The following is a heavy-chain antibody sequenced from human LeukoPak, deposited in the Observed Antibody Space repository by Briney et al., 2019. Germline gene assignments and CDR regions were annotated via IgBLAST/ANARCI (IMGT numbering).Heavy chain of an antibody. J-gene: IGHJ4*02. CDR1: GGSISSYY. V-gene: IGHV4-59*01. CDR2: IYYSGST. CDR3: AGVGNGGWREYYFDY. D-gene: IGHD6-19*01. Sequence: SETLSLTCTVSGGSISSYYWSWIRQPPGKGLEWIGYIYYSGSTNYNPSLKSRVTISVDTSKNQFSLKLSSVTAADTAVYYCAGVGNGGWREYYFDYWGQGTLVTVSS.